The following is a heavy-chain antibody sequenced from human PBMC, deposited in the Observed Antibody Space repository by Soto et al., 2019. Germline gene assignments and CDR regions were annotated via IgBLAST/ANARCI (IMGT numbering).Heavy chain of an antibody. J-gene: IGHJ6*02. CDR3: ARDRLQGDILTGYRLYYYGMDV. D-gene: IGHD3-9*01. V-gene: IGHV4-59*01. CDR1: GGSISSYY. Sequence: SETLSLTCTVSGGSISSYYWSWIRQPPGKGLEWIGYIYYSGSTNYNPSLKSRVTISVDTSKNQFSLKLSSVTAADTAVYYCARDRLQGDILTGYRLYYYGMDVWGQGTTVTVSS. CDR2: IYYSGST.